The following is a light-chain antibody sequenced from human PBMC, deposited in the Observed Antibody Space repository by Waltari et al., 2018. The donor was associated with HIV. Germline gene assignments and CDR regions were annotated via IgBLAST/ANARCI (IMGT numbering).Light chain of an antibody. CDR2: DAS. J-gene: IGKJ1*01. V-gene: IGKV3-15*01. CDR3: QQYNNWPMT. Sequence: EIVMTQSPATLSVSPGERVTLSCRASQSVRNNLAWYQQKPGQAPRVLIYDASIRATVMPARFSGSGSGTEFTLTISSLQSEDSAVYYCQQYNNWPMTFGQGTKVEIK. CDR1: QSVRNN.